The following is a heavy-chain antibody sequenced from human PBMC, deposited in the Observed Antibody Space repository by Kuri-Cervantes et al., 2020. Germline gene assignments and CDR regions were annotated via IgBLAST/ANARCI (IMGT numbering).Heavy chain of an antibody. Sequence: GESLKISCAASGFTFSSYGMHWVRQAPGKGLEWVAVIWYDGSNKYYADSVKGRFTISRDNSKNTLYLQMNSLRAEDTAVYYCARGIAAAGEGFDYWGQGTLVTVSS. CDR3: ARGIAAAGEGFDY. J-gene: IGHJ4*02. D-gene: IGHD6-13*01. V-gene: IGHV3-33*01. CDR1: GFTFSSYG. CDR2: IWYDGSNK.